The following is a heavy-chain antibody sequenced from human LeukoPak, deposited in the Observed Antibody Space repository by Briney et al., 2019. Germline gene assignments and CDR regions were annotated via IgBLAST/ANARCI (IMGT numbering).Heavy chain of an antibody. Sequence: GGSLRLSCIASGFTFEDYAMFWVRQTPGKGLEWVAGINWNSVSIDYGDSVKGRFTISRDNAKKSLFLQMNNLRPEDMAFYYCAKAAYNVAMHPIGHWGQGALVTVPS. CDR3: AKAAYNVAMHPIGH. J-gene: IGHJ4*02. CDR1: GFTFEDYA. D-gene: IGHD2-2*01. CDR2: INWNSVSI. V-gene: IGHV3-9*03.